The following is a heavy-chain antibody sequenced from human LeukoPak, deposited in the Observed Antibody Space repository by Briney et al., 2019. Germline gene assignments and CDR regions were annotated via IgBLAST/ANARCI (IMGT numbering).Heavy chain of an antibody. CDR1: EFTFSDYG. Sequence: GGSLRLSCAASEFTFSDYGMHWVRQAPGKGLDWVAVISYDGNNKYYADSVKGRFTISRDSSKNTLYLQMNSLRAEDTAVYYCAKDIRLDGLGIPIMDVWGQGTTVTVSS. D-gene: IGHD3-16*01. CDR3: AKDIRLDGLGIPIMDV. V-gene: IGHV3-30*18. J-gene: IGHJ6*02. CDR2: ISYDGNNK.